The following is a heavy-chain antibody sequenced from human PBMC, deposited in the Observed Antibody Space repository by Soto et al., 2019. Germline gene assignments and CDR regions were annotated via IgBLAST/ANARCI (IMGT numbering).Heavy chain of an antibody. CDR3: AGVTRRSGYCTNGVCYGFFDY. CDR1: GFTFSTYS. Sequence: PGGSLRLSCVGSGFTFSTYSINWVRQAPGKGLEWVSSISSRSDIYYADSVKGRFTISRDNAKNSVSLQMNSLRAEDTAVYYCAGVTRRSGYCTNGVCYGFFDYWGQGTLVTVSS. J-gene: IGHJ4*02. D-gene: IGHD2-8*01. V-gene: IGHV3-21*01. CDR2: ISSRSDI.